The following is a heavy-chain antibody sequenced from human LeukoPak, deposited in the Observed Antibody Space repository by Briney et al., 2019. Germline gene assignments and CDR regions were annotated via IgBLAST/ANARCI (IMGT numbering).Heavy chain of an antibody. CDR1: GFTFHNYG. CDR3: VRDGAGGGSYYGGC. Sequence: GGSLRLSCAASGFTFHNYGMSWVRQAPGKGLEWVSGINWNGGRTDYADSVKGRFTVSRDDARSSLSLQMNSLRAEDTALYYCVRDGAGGGSYYGGCWGQGTLVTVSS. D-gene: IGHD1-26*01. CDR2: INWNGGRT. J-gene: IGHJ4*02. V-gene: IGHV3-20*04.